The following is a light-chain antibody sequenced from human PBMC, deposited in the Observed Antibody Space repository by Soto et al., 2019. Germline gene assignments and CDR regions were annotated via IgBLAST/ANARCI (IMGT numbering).Light chain of an antibody. V-gene: IGLV3-21*02. Sequence: SYELTQPPSVSVAPGQTARITWGGNNIGSKSVHWYQQKPGQAPVLVVYDDSARPSGIPERFSGSNSGNTATLTISRVEAGDEADYYCQVWDSSSDHYVFGTGTKVTVL. J-gene: IGLJ1*01. CDR2: DDS. CDR1: NIGSKS. CDR3: QVWDSSSDHYV.